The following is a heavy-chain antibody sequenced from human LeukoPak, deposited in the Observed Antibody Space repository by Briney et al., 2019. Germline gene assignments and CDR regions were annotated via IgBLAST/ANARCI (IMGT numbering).Heavy chain of an antibody. Sequence: GGSLRLSCAVSGFTFSSYAMSWVRQAEGKGLEWVSAISGSGGSTYYADSVKGRFTISRDNSKNTLYLQMNSLRAEDTAVYYCAKMEDIVVVPAAGTTCFDYWAREPWSPSPQ. J-gene: IGHJ4*02. CDR1: GFTFSSYA. CDR3: AKMEDIVVVPAAGTTCFDY. CDR2: ISGSGGST. V-gene: IGHV3-23*01. D-gene: IGHD2-2*01.